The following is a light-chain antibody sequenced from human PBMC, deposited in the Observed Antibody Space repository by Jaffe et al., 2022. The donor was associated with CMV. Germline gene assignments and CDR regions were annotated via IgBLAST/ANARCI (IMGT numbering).Light chain of an antibody. V-gene: IGKV1-9*01. CDR1: QGIGGL. Sequence: DIQLTQSPSFLSASVGDTVTITCRASQGIGGLLAWFQQKPGEAPNLLIYVASTLQSGVPSRFSGSGSGTEFTLTISSLQPEDFATYYCQQSKTYPWTFGQGTKVEIK. CDR2: VAS. J-gene: IGKJ1*01. CDR3: QQSKTYPWT.